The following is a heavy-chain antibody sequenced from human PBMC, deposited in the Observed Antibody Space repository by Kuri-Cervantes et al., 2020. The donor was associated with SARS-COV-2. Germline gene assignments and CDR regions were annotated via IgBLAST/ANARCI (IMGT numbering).Heavy chain of an antibody. CDR1: GFTVSTNY. V-gene: IGHV3-53*01. D-gene: IGHD6-19*01. CDR2: IYSGGTT. CDR3: ARAGDSTGWFPDWYFDP. J-gene: IGHJ2*01. Sequence: GGSLRLSCAASGFTVSTNYMSWVRQAPGKGLEWVSIIYSGGTTYYADSVKGRFTISRDNSKNTVNLQMNSLRGEDTALYYCARAGDSTGWFPDWYFDPWGRGTLVTVSS.